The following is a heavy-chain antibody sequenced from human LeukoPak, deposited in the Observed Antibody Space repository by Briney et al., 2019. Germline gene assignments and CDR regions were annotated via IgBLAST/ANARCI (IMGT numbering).Heavy chain of an antibody. CDR1: GGSISSYY. J-gene: IGHJ6*03. CDR3: ARASDSSSWYRYYYMDV. CDR2: IYTSGST. D-gene: IGHD6-13*01. V-gene: IGHV4-4*07. Sequence: SETLSLTCTVSGGSISSYYWSWIRQPAGKGLGWIGRIYTSGSTNYNPSLKSRVTMSVDTSKNQFSLKLSSVTAADTAVYYCARASDSSSWYRYYYMDVWGKGTTVTVSS.